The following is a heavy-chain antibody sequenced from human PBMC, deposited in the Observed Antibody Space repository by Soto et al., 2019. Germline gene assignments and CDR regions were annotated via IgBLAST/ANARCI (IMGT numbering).Heavy chain of an antibody. CDR1: GFSLSTDAVG. CDR2: IYWNDEA. Sequence: QITLEESGPTLVRPTQTLTLTCTVSGFSLSTDAVGVAWIRQPPGKALEWLALIYWNDEARYKSSLNYRLTITKDNAKNQVVLRMTDMSPLNTTSYFCAHRIAAPVRTFDYWGQGILVTVSS. V-gene: IGHV2-5*01. D-gene: IGHD6-13*01. J-gene: IGHJ4*02. CDR3: AHRIAAPVRTFDY.